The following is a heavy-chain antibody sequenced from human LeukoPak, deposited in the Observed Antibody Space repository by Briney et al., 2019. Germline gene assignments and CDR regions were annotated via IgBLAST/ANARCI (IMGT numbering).Heavy chain of an antibody. CDR2: IKEDGSEK. V-gene: IGHV3-7*01. J-gene: IGHJ4*02. CDR3: ARGFLYFDY. Sequence: PGGSLRLSCAASGFTISDYWMSWVRQAPGKGLEWVANIKEDGSEKNYVDSAKGRFTISRDNAKNSLYLQMNSLRAEDTAVCYCARGFLYFDYWGQGTLITVSS. D-gene: IGHD2-21*01. CDR1: GFTISDYW.